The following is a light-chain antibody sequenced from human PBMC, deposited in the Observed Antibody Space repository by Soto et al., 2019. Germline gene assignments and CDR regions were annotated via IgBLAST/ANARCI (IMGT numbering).Light chain of an antibody. J-gene: IGLJ3*02. CDR3: QSYDSSLSGSLV. CDR1: SSNIGAGYD. CDR2: GNS. Sequence: QLVLTQPPSVSGAPGQRVTTSCTGSSSNIGAGYDVHWYQQLPGTAPKLLIYGNSNRPSGVPDRFSGSKSGTSASLAITGLQAEDEADYYCQSYDSSLSGSLVFGGGTKLTVL. V-gene: IGLV1-40*01.